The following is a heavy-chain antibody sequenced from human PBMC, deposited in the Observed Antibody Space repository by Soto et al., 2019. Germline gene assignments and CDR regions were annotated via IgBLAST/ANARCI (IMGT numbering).Heavy chain of an antibody. Sequence: EVQLVESGGGLVQPGGSLRLSCIASGFTFSDSWMTWVRQAPGKGLEWVARIKPDESEKKYADTVKGRFSSSRDNANNSMDLQMDSLRGEYTAVYYCVRGGSNYASWGQGTLVTV. CDR3: VRGGSNYAS. CDR1: GFTFSDSW. CDR2: IKPDESEK. J-gene: IGHJ5*02. D-gene: IGHD4-4*01. V-gene: IGHV3-7*01.